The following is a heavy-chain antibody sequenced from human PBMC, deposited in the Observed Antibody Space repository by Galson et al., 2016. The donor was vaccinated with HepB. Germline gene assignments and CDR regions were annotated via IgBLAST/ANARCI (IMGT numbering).Heavy chain of an antibody. Sequence: SETLSLTCAVHGESLSGYYWTWIRQPPGKGLEWIGEIDHRGSTNYSPSLKSRLTMSVDSSKNYFSLKLSSVTAADTALYYCARGRVRGVISPYYWGQGALVTVSS. CDR2: IDHRGST. CDR3: ARGRVRGVISPYY. D-gene: IGHD3-10*01. CDR1: GESLSGYY. V-gene: IGHV4-34*01. J-gene: IGHJ4*02.